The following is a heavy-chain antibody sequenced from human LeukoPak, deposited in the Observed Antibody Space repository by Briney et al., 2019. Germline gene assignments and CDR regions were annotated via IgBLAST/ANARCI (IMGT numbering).Heavy chain of an antibody. CDR3: AREVRGYSGSYYFDY. CDR1: GGSISGYS. D-gene: IGHD1-26*01. Sequence: SETLSLTCTVSGGSISGYSWSWIRQPPGKGLEWIGYIYHSGSTYYNPSLKSRVTISVDRSKNQFSLKLSSVTAADTAVYYCAREVRGYSGSYYFDYWGQGTLVTVSS. CDR2: IYHSGST. V-gene: IGHV4-30-2*01. J-gene: IGHJ4*02.